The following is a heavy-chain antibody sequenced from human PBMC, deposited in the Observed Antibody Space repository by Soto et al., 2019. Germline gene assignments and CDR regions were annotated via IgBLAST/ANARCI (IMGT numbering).Heavy chain of an antibody. CDR3: ARLPLGVAVDILTGYYLDY. V-gene: IGHV5-10-1*01. Sequence: GESLKISCKGSGYSFTSYWISWVRQMPGKGLEWMGRIDPSDSYTNYSPSFQGHVTISADKSISTAYLQWSSLKASDTAMYYCARLPLGVAVDILTGYYLDYWGQGTLVTVS. D-gene: IGHD3-9*01. CDR1: GYSFTSYW. CDR2: IDPSDSYT. J-gene: IGHJ4*02.